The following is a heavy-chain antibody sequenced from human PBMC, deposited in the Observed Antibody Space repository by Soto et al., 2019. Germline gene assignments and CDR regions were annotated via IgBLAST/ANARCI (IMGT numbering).Heavy chain of an antibody. CDR3: ARVKYSSSSGRESGDYYYSGMDV. CDR1: GYTFTSYG. J-gene: IGHJ6*02. Sequence: QVQLVQSGAEVKKPGASVKVSCKASGYTFTSYGIIWVRQAPGQGLEWLGWISADYRNTNYAQNLQGRVTMPTDTSTSKAYMELRSLRSDATAVFYCARVKYSSSSGRESGDYYYSGMDVWGQGTTVTVSS. D-gene: IGHD6-6*01. CDR2: ISADYRNT. V-gene: IGHV1-18*04.